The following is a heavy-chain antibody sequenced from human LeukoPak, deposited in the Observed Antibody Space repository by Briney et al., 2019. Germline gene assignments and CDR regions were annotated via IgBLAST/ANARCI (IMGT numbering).Heavy chain of an antibody. J-gene: IGHJ4*02. Sequence: ASVKVSCKASGYTFTSYDINWVRQATGQGLEWMGWMNPNSGNTGYAQKFQGRVTMTRNTSISTAYMELSSLRSEDTSVYYCARGSITGTTNDYWGQGTLVTVSS. CDR3: ARGSITGTTNDY. CDR2: MNPNSGNT. V-gene: IGHV1-8*01. D-gene: IGHD1-20*01. CDR1: GYTFTSYD.